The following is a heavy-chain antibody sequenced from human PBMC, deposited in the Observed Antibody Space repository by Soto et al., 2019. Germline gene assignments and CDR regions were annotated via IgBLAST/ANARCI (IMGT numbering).Heavy chain of an antibody. D-gene: IGHD1-1*01. J-gene: IGHJ4*02. V-gene: IGHV2-26*01. Sequence: QVTLKESGPVLVKPTEPLTLTCTVSGFSLTNAGVGVSWIRQPPGKAPEWLAHIFWNDAKSYNSSLNNRVTISKDASKSQVVLTLANMDPVDTATYYCVRIKVAGTVGPLDYWGQGTPVTVSS. CDR1: GFSLTNAGVG. CDR2: IFWNDAK. CDR3: VRIKVAGTVGPLDY.